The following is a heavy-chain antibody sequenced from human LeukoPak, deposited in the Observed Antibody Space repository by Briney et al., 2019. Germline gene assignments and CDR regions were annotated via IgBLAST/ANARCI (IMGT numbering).Heavy chain of an antibody. CDR3: ARDPGPVAGYGRYDY. Sequence: GGSLRLSCAASGFTFSSYSMNWVRQAPGKGLEWVSSISRSSSYIYYADSVKGRFTISRDNAKNSLYLQMNSLRAEDTAVYYCARDPGPVAGYGRYDYWGQGTLVTVSS. J-gene: IGHJ4*02. CDR2: ISRSSSYI. CDR1: GFTFSSYS. D-gene: IGHD6-19*01. V-gene: IGHV3-21*01.